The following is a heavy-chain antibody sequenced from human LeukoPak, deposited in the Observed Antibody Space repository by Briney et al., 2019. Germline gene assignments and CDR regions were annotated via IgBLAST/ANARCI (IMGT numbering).Heavy chain of an antibody. D-gene: IGHD3-9*01. CDR3: QRAAYDILTGCFDY. V-gene: IGHV3-21*03. CDR1: GFNFSSYS. Sequence: GGSLRLSCAASGFNFSSYSMNCLRQSPRKELELVSSISSSSSYIYYADSVKGRFTNSRDNAKNSLYLQMNSLRAEDTVVFFRQRAAYDILTGCFDYWGQGTLVTVSS. J-gene: IGHJ4*02. CDR2: ISSSSSYI.